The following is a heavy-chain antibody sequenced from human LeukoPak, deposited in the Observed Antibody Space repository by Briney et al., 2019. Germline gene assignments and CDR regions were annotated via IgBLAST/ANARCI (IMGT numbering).Heavy chain of an antibody. J-gene: IGHJ6*02. V-gene: IGHV1-46*01. Sequence: VASVKVSCKASGYTFTSNYIHWVRQAPGQGLEWMGMIYPRDGSTSYAQKFQGRVTMTRNTSISTAYMELSSLRSEDTAVYYCAREYSSSSKQLYYYYGMDVWGQGTTVTVSS. D-gene: IGHD6-6*01. CDR2: IYPRDGST. CDR1: GYTFTSNY. CDR3: AREYSSSSKQLYYYYGMDV.